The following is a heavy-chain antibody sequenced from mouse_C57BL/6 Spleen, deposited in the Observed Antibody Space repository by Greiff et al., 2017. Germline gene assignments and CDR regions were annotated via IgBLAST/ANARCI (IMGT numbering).Heavy chain of an antibody. D-gene: IGHD4-1*01. Sequence: VQLQQSGPELVKPGASVTISCKASGYSFTGYYMNWVKQSPEKSLEWIGEFNPSTGGTTYNQKFKAKATMTVDKSSSTADMQLKSLTSEDSAVCYCARGDLGRGAMDYRGQGTSVTVS. J-gene: IGHJ4*01. CDR1: GYSFTGYY. CDR3: ARGDLGRGAMDY. CDR2: FNPSTGGT. V-gene: IGHV1-42*01.